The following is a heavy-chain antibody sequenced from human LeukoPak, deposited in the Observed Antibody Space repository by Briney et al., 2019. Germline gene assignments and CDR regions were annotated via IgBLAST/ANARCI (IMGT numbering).Heavy chain of an antibody. V-gene: IGHV3-23*01. D-gene: IGHD1-26*01. Sequence: PGGSLRLSCTASGFTLSSYEMSWIRQAPGKGLEWVSSIDYSGGSTHYADSVMGRFTISRDNSKNTLYLQLNSLSADDTAVYYCAKDTKWELNAYYIDYWGQGTLVTVSS. CDR3: AKDTKWELNAYYIDY. J-gene: IGHJ4*02. CDR2: IDYSGGST. CDR1: GFTLSSYE.